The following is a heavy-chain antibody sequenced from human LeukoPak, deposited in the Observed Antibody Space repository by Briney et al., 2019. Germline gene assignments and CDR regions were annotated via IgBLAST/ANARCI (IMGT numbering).Heavy chain of an antibody. Sequence: GGSLRLSCAASGLTFSSYSMNWVRQAPGKGLEWVSYISSSSSTIYYADSVKGRFTISRDNAKNSLYLLMNSLRAEDTAVYYCARFRGGSSGWYTNDYWGQGTLVTVSS. D-gene: IGHD6-19*01. J-gene: IGHJ4*02. CDR1: GLTFSSYS. CDR3: ARFRGGSSGWYTNDY. CDR2: ISSSSSTI. V-gene: IGHV3-48*01.